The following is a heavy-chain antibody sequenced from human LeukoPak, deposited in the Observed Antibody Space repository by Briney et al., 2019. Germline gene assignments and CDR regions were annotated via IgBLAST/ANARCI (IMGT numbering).Heavy chain of an antibody. J-gene: IGHJ6*02. V-gene: IGHV3-30*18. CDR2: ISYDGSNK. Sequence: GGSLRLSCVVSGFTFSGYGMHWVRQAPGKGLEWVSVISYDGSNKHYADSVKGRFTISRDNSKNTLYLQMNSLRTEDTAVYYCAKTLNRGGFFGVVIIDQYYGMDVWGQGTTVTVSS. CDR1: GFTFSGYG. CDR3: AKTLNRGGFFGVVIIDQYYGMDV. D-gene: IGHD3-3*01.